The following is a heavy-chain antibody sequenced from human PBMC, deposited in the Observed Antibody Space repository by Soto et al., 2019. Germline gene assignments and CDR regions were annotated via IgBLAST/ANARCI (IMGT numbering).Heavy chain of an antibody. Sequence: GGSLRLSCAASGFTFSSYAMHWVRQAPGKGLEWVAVISYDGSNKYYADSVKGRFTISRDNSKNTLYLQMNSLRAEDTAVYYCARGGGYYYFDYWGQGTLVTVSS. CDR3: ARGGGYYYFDY. CDR2: ISYDGSNK. CDR1: GFTFSSYA. J-gene: IGHJ4*02. V-gene: IGHV3-30*04. D-gene: IGHD3-22*01.